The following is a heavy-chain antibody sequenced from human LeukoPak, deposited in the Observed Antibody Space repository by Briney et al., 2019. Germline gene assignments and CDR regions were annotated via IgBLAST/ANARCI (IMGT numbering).Heavy chain of an antibody. D-gene: IGHD3-10*01. J-gene: IGHJ5*02. V-gene: IGHV4-4*07. CDR1: GGSISSYY. CDR3: ASYYYYGSGNWFDP. CDR2: IYTSGST. Sequence: SETLSLTCTVSGGSISSYYWSWIRQPAGKGLEWIGRIYTSGSTNYDPSLKSRVTISVDTSKNQFSLKLSSVTAADTAVYYCASYYYYGSGNWFDPWGQGTLVTVSS.